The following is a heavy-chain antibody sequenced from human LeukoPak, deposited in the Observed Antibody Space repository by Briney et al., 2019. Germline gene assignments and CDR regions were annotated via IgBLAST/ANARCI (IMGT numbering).Heavy chain of an antibody. Sequence: ASVKVSCKASGYTFTSYDINWVRQATGQGLEWMGWMNPNSGNTGYAQKFQGRVTMTRNTSISTAYMELSSLRSEDTAVYYCARERGYYDSSGYYYAYYFDYWGQGTLVTVSS. J-gene: IGHJ4*02. CDR1: GYTFTSYD. V-gene: IGHV1-8*01. CDR2: MNPNSGNT. D-gene: IGHD3-22*01. CDR3: ARERGYYDSSGYYYAYYFDY.